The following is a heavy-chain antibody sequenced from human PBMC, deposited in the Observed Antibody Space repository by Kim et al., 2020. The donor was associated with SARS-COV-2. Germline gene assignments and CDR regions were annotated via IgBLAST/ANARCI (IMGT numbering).Heavy chain of an antibody. CDR1: GYTFDSYG. CDR2: ISVHYGTT. D-gene: IGHD3-16*02. Sequence: ASVKVSCKASGYTFDSYGINWVRQAPGQGLEWMGWISVHYGTTKYAEKFQGRVTVTTDTSTTTAHMELRSLRSDDTAVYYCARGGKWAVDSYHYFDHWGQGTLVTVSS. J-gene: IGHJ4*02. V-gene: IGHV1-18*01. CDR3: ARGGKWAVDSYHYFDH.